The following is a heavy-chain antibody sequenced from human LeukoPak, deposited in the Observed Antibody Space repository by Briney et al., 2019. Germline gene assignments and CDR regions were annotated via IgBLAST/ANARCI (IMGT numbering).Heavy chain of an antibody. CDR1: RFMFSRHG. CDR3: AKDLGPLTYYYDSSGYSGAFDS. CDR2: IHYDGSIK. V-gene: IGHV3-30*02. D-gene: IGHD3-22*01. J-gene: IGHJ4*02. Sequence: GGSLRLSCAASRFMFSRHGTHWVRQAPGKGLEWVAYIHYDGSIKLYGDSVKGRFTISRDNAKTSLYLQMNSLRAEDMAFYYCAKDLGPLTYYYDSSGYSGAFDSWGQGTLVTVSS.